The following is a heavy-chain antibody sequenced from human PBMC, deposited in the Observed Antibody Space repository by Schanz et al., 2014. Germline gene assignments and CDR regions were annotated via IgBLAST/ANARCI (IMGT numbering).Heavy chain of an antibody. J-gene: IGHJ5*02. CDR1: GGDIGNYY. V-gene: IGHV4-59*08. D-gene: IGHD3-3*01. CDR2: IHQSGGT. CDR3: AKFLYDDPS. Sequence: QVQLQESGPGLVKPSETLSLTCSVSGGDIGNYYWSWIRQPPGKGLEWIGYIHQSGGTNYNPSLKSRVTILVDPSKTQFSRRLPSLTAADTAVYYCAKFLYDDPSWGQGTLVTVSS.